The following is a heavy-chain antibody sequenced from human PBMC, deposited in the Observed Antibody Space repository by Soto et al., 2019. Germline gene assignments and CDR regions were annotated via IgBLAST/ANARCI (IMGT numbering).Heavy chain of an antibody. V-gene: IGHV4-30-4*01. CDR2: IHSSGSI. CDR3: ARDLDGLHDDTSGPFPRPG. J-gene: IGHJ1*01. CDR1: GGSISSDDYY. Sequence: SETLSLTCTVSGGSISSDDYYWSWIRQAPGRGLEWIGYIHSSGSIYYNPSLKSRATMSIDTAGNQFSLKVGSVTVADTAVDYCARDLDGLHDDTSGPFPRPGWGQGTLVTVSS. D-gene: IGHD3-22*01.